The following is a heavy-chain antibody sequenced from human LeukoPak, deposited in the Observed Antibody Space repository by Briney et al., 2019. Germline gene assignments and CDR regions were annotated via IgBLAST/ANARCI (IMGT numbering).Heavy chain of an antibody. D-gene: IGHD6-25*01. Sequence: SETLSLTCTVSGDSLNSYYWTWIRQPPGEGLQGIGYIFYSGSSNYNASLRSRVAISVDTSKNQFSLKLPSVTAADTAVYYCAGRAARFFDYWGQGILVTVSS. J-gene: IGHJ4*02. V-gene: IGHV4-59*01. CDR1: GDSLNSYY. CDR3: AGRAARFFDY. CDR2: IFYSGSS.